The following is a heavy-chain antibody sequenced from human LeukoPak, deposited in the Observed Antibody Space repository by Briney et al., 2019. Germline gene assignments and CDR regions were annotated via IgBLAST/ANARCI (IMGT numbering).Heavy chain of an antibody. CDR3: ARESLVSGTTRGNYYYYGMDV. CDR1: GFTFSSYW. V-gene: IGHV3-7*01. CDR2: IKQDVTEK. D-gene: IGHD1-7*01. J-gene: IGHJ6*02. Sequence: GGSLRLSCAASGFTFSSYWMSWVRQAPGKGLEWVANIKQDVTEKYYVDSVKGRFTISRDNAKNSLYLQMNSLRAEDTAVYFCARESLVSGTTRGNYYYYGMDVWGQGSTVTVSS.